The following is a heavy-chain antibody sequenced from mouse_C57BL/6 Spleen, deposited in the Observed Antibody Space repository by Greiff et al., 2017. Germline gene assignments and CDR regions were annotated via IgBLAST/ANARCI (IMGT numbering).Heavy chain of an antibody. D-gene: IGHD1-1*01. J-gene: IGHJ2*01. CDR1: GYTFTSYW. Sequence: QVQLQQPGAELVRPGTSVKLSCKASGYTFTSYWMHWVKQRPGQGLEWIGVIDPSDSYTNYNQKFKGKATLTVDTSSSTAYMQLSSLTSEDSAVYYCARSATTVVASYYFDYWGQGTTLTVSS. V-gene: IGHV1-59*01. CDR2: IDPSDSYT. CDR3: ARSATTVVASYYFDY.